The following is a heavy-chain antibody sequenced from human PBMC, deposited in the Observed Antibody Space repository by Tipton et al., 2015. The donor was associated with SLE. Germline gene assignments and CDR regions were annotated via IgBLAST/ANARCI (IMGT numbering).Heavy chain of an antibody. D-gene: IGHD6-13*01. CDR3: ASSHSSSRNKADY. V-gene: IGHV4-59*08. CDR2: IYHSGST. Sequence: TLSLTCTVSGGSISSYYWSWIRQPPGKGLEWIGSIYHSGSTYYNPSLKSRVTISVDTSKNQFSLKLSSVTAADTAVYYCASSHSSSRNKADYWGQGTLVTVSS. CDR1: GGSISSYY. J-gene: IGHJ4*02.